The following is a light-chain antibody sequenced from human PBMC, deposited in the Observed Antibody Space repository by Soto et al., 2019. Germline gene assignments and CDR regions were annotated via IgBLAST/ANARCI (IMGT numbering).Light chain of an antibody. V-gene: IGKV3-20*01. CDR1: QSVPSNF. CDR2: GVS. CDR3: QQYDSSWT. J-gene: IGKJ1*01. Sequence: EIVLTQSPGTLSLSPGERATLSCRASQSVPSNFLAWYQQKPGQAPILVIYGVSRRATGIPDRFSGSGSGTDITLTISRLEPEDFAVYYCQQYDSSWTFGQGTKVEIK.